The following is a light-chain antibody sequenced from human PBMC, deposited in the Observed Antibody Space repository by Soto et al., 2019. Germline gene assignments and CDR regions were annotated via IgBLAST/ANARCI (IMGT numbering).Light chain of an antibody. Sequence: EIVLTQSPATLSLSPGERATLSCRASQSVGSSLAWYQQKPGQAPRLLISDASSRAAGCPARFSGSGSGTDFTLTIRSLESEDFAVYYCQQRYSWPLTFGGGTKVEIK. V-gene: IGKV3-11*01. CDR3: QQRYSWPLT. J-gene: IGKJ4*01. CDR1: QSVGSS. CDR2: DAS.